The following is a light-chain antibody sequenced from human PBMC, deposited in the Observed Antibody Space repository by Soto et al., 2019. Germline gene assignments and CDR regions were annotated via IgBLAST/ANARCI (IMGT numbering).Light chain of an antibody. CDR3: QQYDDLPIT. CDR2: DAS. J-gene: IGKJ5*01. Sequence: DIQMTQSPSSMSASVGDTVTLTSHASQDISHYLNWYRQKPGKALKLLIYDASNLHPGVPSRFRGSGSGTEFSFNITSLQPEDVATYYCQQYDDLPITVGQGTRLEIK. CDR1: QDISHY. V-gene: IGKV1-33*01.